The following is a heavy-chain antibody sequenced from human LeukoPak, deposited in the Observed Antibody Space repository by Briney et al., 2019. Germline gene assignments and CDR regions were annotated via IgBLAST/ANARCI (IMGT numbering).Heavy chain of an antibody. V-gene: IGHV3-9*01. D-gene: IGHD3-22*01. Sequence: GGSLRLSCAASGFTFDDYAMPWVRQAPGKGLEWVSGISWNSGSIGYADSVKGRFTISRDNSKNTLYLQMNSLRAEDTAVYYCAKDHRRTYYYDSSGSNHGSWGQGTLVTVSS. J-gene: IGHJ4*02. CDR2: ISWNSGSI. CDR3: AKDHRRTYYYDSSGSNHGS. CDR1: GFTFDDYA.